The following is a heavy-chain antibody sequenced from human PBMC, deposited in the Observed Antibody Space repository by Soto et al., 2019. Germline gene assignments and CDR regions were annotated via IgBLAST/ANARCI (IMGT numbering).Heavy chain of an antibody. V-gene: IGHV4-30-4*01. D-gene: IGHD1-26*01. J-gene: IGHJ4*02. CDR1: GGSISSGDYY. CDR2: IYYSGST. CDR3: ASLNIVGATTSPFDY. Sequence: SETLSLTCTVSGGSISSGDYYWSWIRQPPGKGLEWIGYIYYSGSTYYNPSLKSRVTISVDTSKNQFSLKLSSVTAADTAVYYCASLNIVGATTSPFDYWGQGTLVTVSS.